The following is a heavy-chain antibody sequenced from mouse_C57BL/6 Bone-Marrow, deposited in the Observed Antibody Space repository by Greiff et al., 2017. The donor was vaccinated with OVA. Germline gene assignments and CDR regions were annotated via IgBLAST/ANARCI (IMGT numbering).Heavy chain of an antibody. Sequence: QVQLQQPGAELVRPGSSVKLSCKASGYTFTSYWMDWVKQRPGQGLEWIGNIYPSDSQTHYNQKFKDKATLTVDKSSSTAYMQLSSLTSEDSAVYYWVYYVYDCPFAYWGQGTLVTVSA. D-gene: IGHD2-2*01. CDR3: VYYVYDCPFAY. V-gene: IGHV1-61*01. J-gene: IGHJ3*01. CDR1: GYTFTSYW. CDR2: IYPSDSQT.